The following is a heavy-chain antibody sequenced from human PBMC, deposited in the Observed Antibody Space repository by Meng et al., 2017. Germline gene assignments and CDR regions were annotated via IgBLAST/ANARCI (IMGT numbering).Heavy chain of an antibody. D-gene: IGHD1-26*01. Sequence: GGSLRLSCAASGFTFDDYAMHWVRQAPGKGLEWVSLISWDGGSTYYADSVKGRFTISRDNSKNSLYLQMNSLRAEDTALYYCATNIGIVGATSHYYYGMDVWGQGTTVTVSS. CDR3: ATNIGIVGATSHYYYGMDV. CDR1: GFTFDDYA. V-gene: IGHV3-43D*03. CDR2: ISWDGGST. J-gene: IGHJ6*02.